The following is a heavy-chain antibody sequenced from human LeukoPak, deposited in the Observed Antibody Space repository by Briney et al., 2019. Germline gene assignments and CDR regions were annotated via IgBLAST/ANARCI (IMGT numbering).Heavy chain of an antibody. CDR3: TRHSDTYCSRANCYVDNFYGLDV. J-gene: IGHJ6*02. CDR1: GFTFSGSA. V-gene: IGHV3-73*01. CDR2: IRSRANSYVT. D-gene: IGHD2-2*01. Sequence: GGSLRLSCAASGFTFSGSAMHWVRQASGKGLEWVGRIRSRANSYVTAYAAAVTGGFITSRDDSSNTAYLQMNSLTTEDTAVYYCTRHSDTYCSRANCYVDNFYGLDVWGQGTRVTVSS.